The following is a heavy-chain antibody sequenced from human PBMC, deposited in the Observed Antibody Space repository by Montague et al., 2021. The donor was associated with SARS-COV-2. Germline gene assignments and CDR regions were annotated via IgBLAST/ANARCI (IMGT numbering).Heavy chain of an antibody. V-gene: IGHV4-59*04. CDR1: GDSISSYY. CDR3: ARLASGWWELTLDY. D-gene: IGHD2-15*01. Sequence: SETLSLTCIVSGDSISSYYWSWIRQPPGKGLEWIGYIYYSGSTYYNPSLKSRVTISVDTSKNQFSLKLSSVTAADTAVYYCARLASGWWELTLDYWGQGTLVTVSS. CDR2: IYYSGST. J-gene: IGHJ4*02.